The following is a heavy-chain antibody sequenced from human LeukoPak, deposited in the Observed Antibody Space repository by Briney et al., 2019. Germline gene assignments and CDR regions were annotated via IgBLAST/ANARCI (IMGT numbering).Heavy chain of an antibody. D-gene: IGHD2-15*01. CDR1: GGSFSGYY. V-gene: IGHV4-34*01. CDR3: ARGVVLDY. J-gene: IGHJ4*02. Sequence: SETLSLTCAVYGGSFSGYYWSWIRQPPGKGLEWIGEINHSGSTNYNPSLKSRVTISVDTSKNQFSLKLSSVTAADTAVYYCARGVVLDYWGQGTLVTVSS. CDR2: INHSGST.